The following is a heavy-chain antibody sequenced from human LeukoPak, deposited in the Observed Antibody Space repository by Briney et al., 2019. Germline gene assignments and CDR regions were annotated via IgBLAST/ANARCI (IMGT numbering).Heavy chain of an antibody. CDR3: AREPLGIAGTYY. J-gene: IGHJ4*02. D-gene: IGHD1-7*01. V-gene: IGHV1-69*13. CDR1: GGTFSSYA. Sequence: GASVKVSCKASGGTFSSYAISWVRQAPGQGLEWMGGIIPIFGTANYAQKFQGRVTITADESTSTAYMELSSLRSEDTAVYYCAREPLGIAGTYYWGQGTLVTVSS. CDR2: IIPIFGTA.